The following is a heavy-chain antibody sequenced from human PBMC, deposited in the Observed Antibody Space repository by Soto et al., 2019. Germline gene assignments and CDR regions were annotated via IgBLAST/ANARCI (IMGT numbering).Heavy chain of an antibody. D-gene: IGHD3-10*01. CDR3: VMVFSY. CDR1: GFTFSSYA. V-gene: IGHV3-23*01. CDR2: ISGSGGST. J-gene: IGHJ4*02. Sequence: GESLKISCAASGFTFSSYAMSWVRQAPGKGLEWVSAISGSGGSTYYADSVKGRFTISRDNSKNTLYLQINSLRAEDTAVYYCVMVFSYWGQGTLVTVSS.